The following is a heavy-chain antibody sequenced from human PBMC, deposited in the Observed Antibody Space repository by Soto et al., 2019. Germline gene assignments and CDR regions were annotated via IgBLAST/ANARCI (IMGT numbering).Heavy chain of an antibody. V-gene: IGHV1-58*01. D-gene: IGHD3-22*01. J-gene: IGHJ4*02. Sequence: ASVKVSCKASGFTFTSSAVQWVRQARGQRLEWKGWIVVGSGNTNYAQKFQERVTITRDMSTSTAYMELSSLRSEDTAVYYCAAELYYDSSGYLTPYDYWGQGTLVTVSS. CDR2: IVVGSGNT. CDR3: AAELYYDSSGYLTPYDY. CDR1: GFTFTSSA.